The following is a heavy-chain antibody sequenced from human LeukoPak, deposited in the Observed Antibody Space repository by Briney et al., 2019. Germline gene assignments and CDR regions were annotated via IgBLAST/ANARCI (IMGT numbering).Heavy chain of an antibody. D-gene: IGHD2-21*02. CDR3: AKVLNEAYCGGDCYSPFDY. J-gene: IGHJ4*02. Sequence: PGGSLRLSCAASGFTFSSYAMSWVRQAPGKGLECVSTISGSGGSTYYADSVKGRFTICRDNSKNTLYLQMNSLRAEDTAVYYCAKVLNEAYCGGDCYSPFDYWGQGTLVTVSS. CDR2: ISGSGGST. CDR1: GFTFSSYA. V-gene: IGHV3-23*01.